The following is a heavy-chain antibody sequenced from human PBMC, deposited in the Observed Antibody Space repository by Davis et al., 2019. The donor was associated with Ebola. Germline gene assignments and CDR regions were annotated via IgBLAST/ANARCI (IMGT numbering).Heavy chain of an antibody. J-gene: IGHJ4*02. Sequence: ASVKVSCKASGYTFTSYDINWVRQATGQGLEWMGGLDPEDGETIYAQKFQGRLTMTEDKSTNTAYMELSGLTSEDTAVYYCASGRSGVAADCDYWGQGTLVTVSS. CDR1: GYTFTSYD. CDR2: LDPEDGET. D-gene: IGHD3-3*01. V-gene: IGHV1-24*01. CDR3: ASGRSGVAADCDY.